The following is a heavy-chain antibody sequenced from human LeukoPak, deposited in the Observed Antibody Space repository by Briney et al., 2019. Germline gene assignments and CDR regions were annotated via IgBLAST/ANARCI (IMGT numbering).Heavy chain of an antibody. CDR2: IYYSGST. CDR3: ARDAKYYYGSRTYFFFEY. V-gene: IGHV4-59*12. Sequence: SETLSLTCTVSGGSISSYYWSWIRQPPGKGLEWIGYIYYSGSTNYNPSLKSRVTISVDTSKNQFSLKLTSVTAADTAIYYCARDAKYYYGSRTYFFFEYWGQGTLLTVSS. CDR1: GGSISSYY. J-gene: IGHJ4*02. D-gene: IGHD3-10*01.